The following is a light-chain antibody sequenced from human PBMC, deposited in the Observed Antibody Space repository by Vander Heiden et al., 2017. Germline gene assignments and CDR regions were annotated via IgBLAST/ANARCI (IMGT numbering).Light chain of an antibody. J-gene: IGLJ3*02. CDR2: GNH. V-gene: IGLV1-40*01. Sequence: QSVLTQPPAVSGAPGQRVSISCSASSSNIGARYDVHWYQQLPGTAPKLLIYGNHNRPSGVPDRFSGSLSATSASLAISGLQAEDEGDFYCQSYDNDLSGWVFGGGTKLTVL. CDR1: SSNIGARYD. CDR3: QSYDNDLSGWV.